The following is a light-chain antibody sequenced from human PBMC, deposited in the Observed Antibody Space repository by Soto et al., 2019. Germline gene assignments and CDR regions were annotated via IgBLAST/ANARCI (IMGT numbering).Light chain of an antibody. CDR1: QSVSSY. J-gene: IGKJ4*01. Sequence: EIVLTQSPATLSLSPGERATLSCRAGQSVSSYLAWYQQKPGQAPRLLIYDASNRATGIPARFSGSGSGTDFTLTISSLEPEDFAVYYCQQRSNWPRGLTFGGGTKVDIK. CDR3: QQRSNWPRGLT. CDR2: DAS. V-gene: IGKV3-11*01.